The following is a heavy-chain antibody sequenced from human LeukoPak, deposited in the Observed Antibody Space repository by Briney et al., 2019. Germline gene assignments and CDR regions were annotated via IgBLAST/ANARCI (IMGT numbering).Heavy chain of an antibody. CDR2: ISGRGGST. V-gene: IGHV3-23*01. D-gene: IGHD6-13*01. J-gene: IGHJ4*02. CDR3: ARHTSSWSDPYYFDY. Sequence: GGSLRLSCAASGFTFSNYAMSWVRQAPGKGLEWVSVISGRGGSTYYADSVKGRFTISRDNSKNTLYVQMNSLRAEDTAVYYCARHTSSWSDPYYFDYWGQGTLVTVSS. CDR1: GFTFSNYA.